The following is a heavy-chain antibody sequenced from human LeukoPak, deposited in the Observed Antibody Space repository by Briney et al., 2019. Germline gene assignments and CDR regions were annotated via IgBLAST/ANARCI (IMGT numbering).Heavy chain of an antibody. J-gene: IGHJ2*01. D-gene: IGHD4-17*01. CDR1: GFTFSSYD. CDR2: IGTAGDT. Sequence: GGSLRLSCAASGFTFSSYDMHWVRQATGKGLEWVSAIGTAGDTYYPGSVKGRFTISRENAKNSLYLQMNSLRAGNTAVYYCARSSAYGDYPYWYFDLWGRGTLVTVSS. V-gene: IGHV3-13*01. CDR3: ARSSAYGDYPYWYFDL.